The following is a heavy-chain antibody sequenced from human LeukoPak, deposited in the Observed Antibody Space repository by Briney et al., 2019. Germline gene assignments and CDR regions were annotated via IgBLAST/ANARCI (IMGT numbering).Heavy chain of an antibody. Sequence: GASVTVSCKASVYTFATYGFCWVRQAPGHGLEWMGWISSNTGKTDYAQKFQGRVTLTTDTSTSTAYMELRSLRPDDTALYYCAKVAGDRMDYSGQGTLLTVSS. J-gene: IGHJ4*02. V-gene: IGHV1-18*01. D-gene: IGHD6-13*01. CDR3: AKVAGDRMDY. CDR1: VYTFATYG. CDR2: ISSNTGKT.